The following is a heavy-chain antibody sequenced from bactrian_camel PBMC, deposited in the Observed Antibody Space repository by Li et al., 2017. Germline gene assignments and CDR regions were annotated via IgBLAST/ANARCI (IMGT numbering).Heavy chain of an antibody. CDR3: APDPRGSAY. Sequence: VQLVESGGGLVQPGGSLRPSCAASGFMFSNEPMSWVRQAPGKGLEWVSGINRAGDMTDYADSVKGRFTMFRDNRKNTLILQMNSLKTDDTAVYYCAPDPRGSAYWGQGTQVTVS. CDR2: INRAGDMT. V-gene: IGHV3S31*01. CDR1: GFMFSNEP. J-gene: IGHJ4*01. D-gene: IGHD3*01.